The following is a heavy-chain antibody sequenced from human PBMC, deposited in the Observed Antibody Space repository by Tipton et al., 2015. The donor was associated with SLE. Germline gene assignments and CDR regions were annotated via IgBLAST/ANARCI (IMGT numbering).Heavy chain of an antibody. D-gene: IGHD3-10*01. V-gene: IGHV4-30-2*01. CDR1: GGSITSGYY. CDR2: IFHSGST. CDR3: ARQGPLWYYYYYMDV. Sequence: TLSLTCTVSGGSITSGYYWNWIRQPPGKGLEWIGYIFHSGSTSYNPSLKSRVTISVDTSKNQFSLKLSSVTAADTAVYYCARQGPLWYYYYYMDVWGKGTTVTVSS. J-gene: IGHJ6*03.